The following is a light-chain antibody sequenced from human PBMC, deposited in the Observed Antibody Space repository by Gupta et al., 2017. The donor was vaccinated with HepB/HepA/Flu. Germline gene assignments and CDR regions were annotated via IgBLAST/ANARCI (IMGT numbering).Light chain of an antibody. CDR1: SSNSGSNN. V-gene: IGLV1-44*01. Sequence: QSVLTQPPSVSGTPGQRVTIACSGASSNSGSNNVKLYQLVPGTAPKLLIAINDQRPLGVSDRFSGSKSGTSASLAISALQSEDEAEYYCSAWDDGLNGYYVFGTGTQVNVL. CDR3: SAWDDGLNGYYV. J-gene: IGLJ1*01. CDR2: IND.